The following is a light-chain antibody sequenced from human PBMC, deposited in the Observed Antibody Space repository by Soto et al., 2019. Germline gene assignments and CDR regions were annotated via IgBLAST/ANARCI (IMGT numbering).Light chain of an antibody. J-gene: IGLJ2*01. CDR2: EVN. Sequence: QSALTQPPSASGSPGQSVTISCTGTSSDVGGYNSVSWYQHHPGKAPKLMIYEVNKRPSGVPDRFSGSKSGNTASLTVSGLLAEDEADYYCSSYAGSSSFVIFGGGTKLTVL. CDR1: SSDVGGYNS. V-gene: IGLV2-8*01. CDR3: SSYAGSSSFVI.